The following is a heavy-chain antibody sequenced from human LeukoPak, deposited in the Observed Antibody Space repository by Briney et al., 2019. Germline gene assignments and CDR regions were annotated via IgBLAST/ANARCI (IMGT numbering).Heavy chain of an antibody. J-gene: IGHJ4*02. Sequence: SETLSLTCAVYGGSFSGYYWSWIRQPPGKGLEWIGEINHSGSTNYNPSLKSRVTISVDTSKNQFSLKLSSVTAADTAVYFCARGKTYYYDSSGYYATTHFDYWGQGTQVTVSS. CDR2: INHSGST. CDR1: GGSFSGYY. V-gene: IGHV4-34*01. CDR3: ARGKTYYYDSSGYYATTHFDY. D-gene: IGHD3-22*01.